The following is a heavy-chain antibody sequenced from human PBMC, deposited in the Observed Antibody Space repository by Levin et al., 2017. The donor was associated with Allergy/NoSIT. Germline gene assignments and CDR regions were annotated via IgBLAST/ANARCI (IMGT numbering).Heavy chain of an antibody. Sequence: GGSLRLSCKASGYTFTGYYMHWVRQAPGQGLEWMGWINPNSGGTNYAQKFQGRVTMTRDTSISTAYMELSRLRSDDTAVYYCAREGISPSYGPSFDIWGQGTMVTVSS. J-gene: IGHJ3*02. CDR2: INPNSGGT. D-gene: IGHD4-17*01. V-gene: IGHV1-2*02. CDR1: GYTFTGYY. CDR3: AREGISPSYGPSFDI.